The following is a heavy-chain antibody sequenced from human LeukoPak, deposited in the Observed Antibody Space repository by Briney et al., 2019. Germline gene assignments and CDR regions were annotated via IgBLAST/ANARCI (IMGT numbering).Heavy chain of an antibody. CDR2: IIPIFGTA. CDR3: ARGVPSRVGAAFDI. J-gene: IGHJ3*02. D-gene: IGHD1-26*01. Sequence: ASVKVSCKASGGTLSSYAISWVRQAPGQGLEWMGGIIPIFGTANYAQKFQGRVTITADESTSTAYMELSSLRSEDTAVYYCARGVPSRVGAAFDIWGQGTMVTVSS. CDR1: GGTLSSYA. V-gene: IGHV1-69*13.